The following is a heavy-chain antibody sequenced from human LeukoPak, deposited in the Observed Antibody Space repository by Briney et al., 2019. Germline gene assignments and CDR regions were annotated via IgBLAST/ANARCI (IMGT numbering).Heavy chain of an antibody. CDR1: GFIFTTYA. CDR2: VSSSGSDT. J-gene: IGHJ4*02. CDR3: ARDQYDTWSRRGNFDS. Sequence: PGGSLRLSCAASGFIFTTYAMGWVRQLPGKGLEWVSSVSSSGSDTYYTSSVKGRFTISRDNTKNSLYLQMNSLRVEDTAVFYCARDQYDTWSRRGNFDSWGQGTLVIVSS. V-gene: IGHV3-23*05. D-gene: IGHD3-3*01.